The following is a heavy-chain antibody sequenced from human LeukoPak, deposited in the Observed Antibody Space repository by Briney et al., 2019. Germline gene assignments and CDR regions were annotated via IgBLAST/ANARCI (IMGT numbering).Heavy chain of an antibody. J-gene: IGHJ4*02. CDR3: AKAPHFIAVAGTNYYFDY. CDR2: ISGSGGST. Sequence: GGSLRLSCAASGFTFSSYGMHWVRQAPGKGLEWVSAISGSGGSTYYADSVKGRFTISRDNSKNTLYLQMNSLRAEDTAVYYCAKAPHFIAVAGTNYYFDYWGQGTLVTVSS. V-gene: IGHV3-23*01. D-gene: IGHD6-19*01. CDR1: GFTFSSYG.